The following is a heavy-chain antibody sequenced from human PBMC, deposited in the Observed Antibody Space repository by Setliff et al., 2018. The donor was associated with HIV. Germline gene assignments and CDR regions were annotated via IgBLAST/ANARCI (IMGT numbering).Heavy chain of an antibody. CDR2: MNPDSGNT. V-gene: IGHV1-8*01. CDR1: GYTSTSYD. CDR3: ARTGSGGSSVYYYYYMDV. J-gene: IGHJ6*03. D-gene: IGHD2-15*01. Sequence: ASVKVSCKASGYTSTSYDINWVRQATGQGLEWMGWMNPDSGNTGSAQNFQGRLTITWNTSISTAYMELGSLGFDDTAVYFCARTGSGGSSVYYYYYMDVWGQGTAVTVSS.